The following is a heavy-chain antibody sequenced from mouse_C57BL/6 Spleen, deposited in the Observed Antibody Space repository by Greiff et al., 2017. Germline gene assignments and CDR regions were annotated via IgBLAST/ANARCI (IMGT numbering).Heavy chain of an antibody. CDR3: ARGGSLIYYAMDY. CDR2: IYPGDGDT. Sequence: VQGVESGPELVKPGASVKISCKASGYAFSSSWMNWVKQRPGKGLEWIGRIYPGDGDTNYNGKFKGKATLTADKSSSTAYMQLSSLTSEDSAVYFCARGGSLIYYAMDYWGQGTSVTVSS. J-gene: IGHJ4*01. CDR1: GYAFSSSW. V-gene: IGHV1-82*01. D-gene: IGHD1-1*01.